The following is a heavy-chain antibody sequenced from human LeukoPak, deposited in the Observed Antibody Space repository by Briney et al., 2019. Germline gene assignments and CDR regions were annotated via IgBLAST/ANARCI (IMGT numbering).Heavy chain of an antibody. D-gene: IGHD3-22*01. Sequence: GGSLRLSCAASGFSFSSYAMSWVRQAPGKGLEWVSGISGSGDNTYYADSVKGRFTISRDNSKNTLYVQVNSLGTEDTAAYYCAKGSYYDSSGSFYFDYWGQGTLVTVSS. J-gene: IGHJ4*02. CDR1: GFSFSSYA. CDR2: ISGSGDNT. V-gene: IGHV3-23*01. CDR3: AKGSYYDSSGSFYFDY.